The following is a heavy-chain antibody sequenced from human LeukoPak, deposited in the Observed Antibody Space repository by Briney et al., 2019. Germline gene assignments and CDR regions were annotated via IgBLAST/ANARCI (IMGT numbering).Heavy chain of an antibody. D-gene: IGHD2-15*01. Sequence: SETLSLTCAVYGGSFSGYYWSWIRQPPGKGLEWIGEINHSGSTNYNPSLKSRVTISVDTSKNQFSLKLSSVTAADTAVYYCARRDCSGGSCYSSSFYYYYYYMDVWGKGTTVTVSS. V-gene: IGHV4-34*01. CDR2: INHSGST. J-gene: IGHJ6*03. CDR3: ARRDCSGGSCYSSSFYYYYYYMDV. CDR1: GGSFSGYY.